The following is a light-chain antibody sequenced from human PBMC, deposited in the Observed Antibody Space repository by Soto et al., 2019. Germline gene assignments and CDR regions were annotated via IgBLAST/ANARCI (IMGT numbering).Light chain of an antibody. CDR2: DAS. J-gene: IGKJ4*01. V-gene: IGKV1-8*01. Sequence: AIRMTQSPSSLSASTGDRVTITCRASQGISSYLAWYQQKPGKAPKLLIYDASSLESGVPSRFSGSGSGTDFTLTISSLQAEDSASYYCQQTRAYPSTFGGGTKVDIK. CDR1: QGISSY. CDR3: QQTRAYPST.